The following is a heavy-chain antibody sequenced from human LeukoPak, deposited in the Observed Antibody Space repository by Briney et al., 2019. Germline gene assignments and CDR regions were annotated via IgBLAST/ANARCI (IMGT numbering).Heavy chain of an antibody. V-gene: IGHV3-30*03. CDR3: ARVGASEWSIVLGPIKY. Sequence: SCKASGGTFSNYGMHWVRQAPGKGLEWVAVISYDGSNKYYADSVKGRFTISRDNSKNTLYLQMSSLGAEDTAVYCARVGASEWSIVLGPIKYWGQGTLVSVSS. D-gene: IGHD2-8*01. CDR2: ISYDGSNK. J-gene: IGHJ4*02. CDR1: GGTFSNYG.